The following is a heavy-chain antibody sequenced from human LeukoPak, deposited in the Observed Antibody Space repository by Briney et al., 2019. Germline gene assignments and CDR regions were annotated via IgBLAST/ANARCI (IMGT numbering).Heavy chain of an antibody. Sequence: ASVKVSCKTSGYTFTSYGISWVRQAPGQGLEWMGWISGYNGETSYAQNFQGRVTMTTDTSTSTVYMELRSLRSDDTAVYYCARRLSFSYTWFDPWGQGTLVTVSS. V-gene: IGHV1-18*01. CDR3: ARRLSFSYTWFDP. CDR2: ISGYNGET. CDR1: GYTFTSYG. J-gene: IGHJ5*02. D-gene: IGHD2/OR15-2a*01.